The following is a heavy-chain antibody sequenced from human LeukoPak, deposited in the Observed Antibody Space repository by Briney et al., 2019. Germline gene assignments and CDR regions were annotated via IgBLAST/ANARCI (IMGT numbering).Heavy chain of an antibody. Sequence: GALVKVSCKASGYTVTNYYMHWVRQAPGQGLEWMGMINPSISSRTYAQKFQGRVTVTSDTSTSAVYMEVSSLRSEDTAIYYCARSGMWFSTNDWGQGTLVTVSS. CDR3: ARSGMWFSTND. CDR1: GYTVTNYY. V-gene: IGHV1-46*01. J-gene: IGHJ4*02. D-gene: IGHD2-21*01. CDR2: INPSISSR.